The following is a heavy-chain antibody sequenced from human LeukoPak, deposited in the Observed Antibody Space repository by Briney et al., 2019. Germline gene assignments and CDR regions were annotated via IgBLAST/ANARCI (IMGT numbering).Heavy chain of an antibody. CDR1: GYTFSNNG. CDR3: ARHPGLPYYFDY. V-gene: IGHV1-18*01. CDR2: ISSYNGNT. Sequence: ASVKVSCKASGYTFSNNGISWVRQAPGQGLEWMGWISSYNGNTNYAQKFQGRVTMTTDTSTTTAYMELRSLRSDDTAVYYCARHPGLPYYFDYWGQGTLVTVSS. J-gene: IGHJ4*02. D-gene: IGHD2-15*01.